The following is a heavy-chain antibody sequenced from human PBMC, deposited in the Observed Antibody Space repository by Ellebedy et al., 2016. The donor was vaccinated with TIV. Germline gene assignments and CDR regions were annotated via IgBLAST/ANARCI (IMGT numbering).Heavy chain of an antibody. CDR3: ARGETLGYCSSTSCYRTYYYYYYMDV. J-gene: IGHJ6*03. D-gene: IGHD2-2*01. CDR2: IIPILGIA. V-gene: IGHV1-69*10. CDR1: GGTFSSYA. Sequence: ASVKVSCKASGGTFSSYAISWVRQAPGQGLEWMGGIIPILGIANYAQKFQGRVTITADKSTSTAYMELSSLRSEDTAVYYCARGETLGYCSSTSCYRTYYYYYYMDVWGKGTTVTVSS.